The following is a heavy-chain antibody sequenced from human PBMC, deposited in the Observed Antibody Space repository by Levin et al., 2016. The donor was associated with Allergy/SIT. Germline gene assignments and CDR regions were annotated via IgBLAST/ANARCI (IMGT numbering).Heavy chain of an antibody. Sequence: RQAPGKGLEWIAYVSFSGGTNYSPSLRSRVTISLDTSKNQFFLKLTSVTAADTAIYYCARYWSGLDFWGQGTLVTVSS. CDR2: VSFSGGT. D-gene: IGHD3-3*01. V-gene: IGHV4-59*01. CDR3: ARYWSGLDF. J-gene: IGHJ4*02.